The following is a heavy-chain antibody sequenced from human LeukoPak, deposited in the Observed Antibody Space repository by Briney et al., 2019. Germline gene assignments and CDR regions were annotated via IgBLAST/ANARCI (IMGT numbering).Heavy chain of an antibody. Sequence: ASVKVSCKASGYTFTSYYMHWVRQAPGQGLEWMGIINPSGGSTSCAQKFQGRVTMTRGTSTSTVYMELSSLRSEDTAVYYCARDTIAVTVGPLWYFDLWGRGTLVTVSS. CDR3: ARDTIAVTVGPLWYFDL. V-gene: IGHV1-46*01. CDR2: INPSGGST. J-gene: IGHJ2*01. D-gene: IGHD6-19*01. CDR1: GYTFTSYY.